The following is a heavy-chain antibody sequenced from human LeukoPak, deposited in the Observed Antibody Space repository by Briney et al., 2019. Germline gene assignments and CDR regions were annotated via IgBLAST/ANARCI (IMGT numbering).Heavy chain of an antibody. V-gene: IGHV4-30-4*01. CDR3: ASGGADSGSLFDY. J-gene: IGHJ4*02. D-gene: IGHD5-12*01. CDR1: GGSISSGDYY. CDR2: IYYSGSTSGSTT. Sequence: SETLSLTCTVSGGSISSGDYYRSWIRQPPGKGLEWIGYIYYSGSTSGSTTYYNPSLKSRVTVSVDTSKNQFSLKLYSVTAADTAVYYCASGGADSGSLFDYWGQGTLVTVSS.